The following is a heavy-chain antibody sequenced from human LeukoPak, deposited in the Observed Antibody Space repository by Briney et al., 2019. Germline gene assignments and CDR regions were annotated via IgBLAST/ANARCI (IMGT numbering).Heavy chain of an antibody. CDR3: ARGTVAGDPLFVSPPNN. CDR2: IYSGGST. J-gene: IGHJ4*02. V-gene: IGHV3-53*01. CDR1: GFTVSSNY. Sequence: PGGSLRLSCAASGFTVSSNYMSWVRQAPGKGLEWVSVIYSGGSTYYADSVKGRFTISRDNSKNTLYLQMNSLRAEDTAVYYCARGTVAGDPLFVSPPNNWGQGTLVTVSS. D-gene: IGHD6-19*01.